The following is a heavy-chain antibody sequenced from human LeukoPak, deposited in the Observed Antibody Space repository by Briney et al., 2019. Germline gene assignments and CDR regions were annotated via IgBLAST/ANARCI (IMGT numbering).Heavy chain of an antibody. CDR1: GYTFTSYD. D-gene: IGHD6-13*01. CDR2: MNPNSGNT. Sequence: ASVKVSCKASGYTFTSYDINWVRLATGQGLEWMGWMNPNSGNTGYAQKFQGRVTMTRNTSISTAYMELSSLRSEDTAVYYCARGLYSSSWYSNGDYWGQGTLVTVSS. CDR3: ARGLYSSSWYSNGDY. V-gene: IGHV1-8*01. J-gene: IGHJ4*02.